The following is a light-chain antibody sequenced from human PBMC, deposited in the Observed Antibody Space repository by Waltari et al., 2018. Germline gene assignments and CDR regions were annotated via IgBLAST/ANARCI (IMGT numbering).Light chain of an antibody. CDR3: QQYGSSPT. V-gene: IGKV3-20*01. J-gene: IGKJ4*01. Sequence: EIVLTQSPATLSLSAAERTTLPCRASQSISSSYVSWYQQTPRQAPRLLIYGPSSKATGIPDRFSGSGSGTDFTLTISRLEPEDFAVYYCQQYGSSPTFGGGTKVEIK. CDR1: QSISSSY. CDR2: GPS.